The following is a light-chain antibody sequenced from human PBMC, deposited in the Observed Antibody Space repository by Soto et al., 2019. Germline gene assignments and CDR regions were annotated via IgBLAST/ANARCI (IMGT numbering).Light chain of an antibody. CDR3: QKYTKAPA. V-gene: IGKV1-27*01. CDR1: QGISNY. CDR2: AAA. J-gene: IGKJ4*01. Sequence: DIQMTQSPSSLSVSVGDRVTITCRASQGISNYLAWYQQIPGKVPKLLISAAASLQSGVTSRFSGSGSVTDFTLTISSLPPEDVATYYCQKYTKAPAFGGGTKVEIK.